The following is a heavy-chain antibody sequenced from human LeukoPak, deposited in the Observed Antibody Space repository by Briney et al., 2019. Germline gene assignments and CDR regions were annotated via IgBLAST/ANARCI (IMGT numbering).Heavy chain of an antibody. Sequence: GGSLRLSCAASGFTFSSYSMNCVRQAPGKGLEWVSSISSSSSYIYYADSVKGRFTIARDNAKNSLYLQMNSLRAEDTAVYYCARAPSKYDFWSGYHYYYMDVWGKGTTVTVSS. CDR1: GFTFSSYS. V-gene: IGHV3-21*01. CDR3: ARAPSKYDFWSGYHYYYMDV. CDR2: ISSSSSYI. D-gene: IGHD3-3*01. J-gene: IGHJ6*03.